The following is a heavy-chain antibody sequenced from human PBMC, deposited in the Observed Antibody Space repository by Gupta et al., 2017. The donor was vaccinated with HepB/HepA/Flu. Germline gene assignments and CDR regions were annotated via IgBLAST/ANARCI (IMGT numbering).Heavy chain of an antibody. V-gene: IGHV4-39*01. J-gene: IGHJ4*02. CDR1: GGSISSSSYY. CDR3: ATIYGSGDTFDY. Sequence: QLQLQESGPGLVKPSENLSLTCTVSGGSISSSSYYWGLIRQPPGKWLEWIWSIYYSGSTYYNPYLKSRVTISVETSKNQFSLKLSSVTAADTAVYYWATIYGSGDTFDYWGQGTLVTVSS. D-gene: IGHD3-10*01. CDR2: IYYSGST.